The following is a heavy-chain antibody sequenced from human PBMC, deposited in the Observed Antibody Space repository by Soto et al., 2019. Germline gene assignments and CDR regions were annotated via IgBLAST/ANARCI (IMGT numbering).Heavy chain of an antibody. D-gene: IGHD3-10*01. J-gene: IGHJ6*02. CDR2: ISAGGDMT. CDR1: GFTLSSYA. CDR3: ARGDRGGSGSPASYYYSGWDV. V-gene: IGHV3-23*01. Sequence: DVQLLESGGHWVQPGGSLRLSCSASGFTLSSYAMSWVRQAPGKGLEWVSSISAGGDMTYNSDSVGGRFTISRDNSNNALFLQMHNLRIEDTALYYCARGDRGGSGSPASYYYSGWDVWGQGATVIVS.